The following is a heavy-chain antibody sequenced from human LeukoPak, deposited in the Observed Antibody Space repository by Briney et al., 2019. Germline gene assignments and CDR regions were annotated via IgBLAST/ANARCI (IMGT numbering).Heavy chain of an antibody. CDR2: MFYSGST. V-gene: IGHV4-59*11. J-gene: IGHJ5*02. CDR3: ARDRAPVTMISGAPGGFDP. D-gene: IGHD3-22*01. CDR1: GGSISSHF. Sequence: MASQTLSLTCTVSGGSISSHFWSWIRQPPGKGLEWIGYMFYSGSTSYNPSLKSRVTISVDTSKNQFSLKLTSVSAADTAVYYCARDRAPVTMISGAPGGFDPWGQGTLVTVSS.